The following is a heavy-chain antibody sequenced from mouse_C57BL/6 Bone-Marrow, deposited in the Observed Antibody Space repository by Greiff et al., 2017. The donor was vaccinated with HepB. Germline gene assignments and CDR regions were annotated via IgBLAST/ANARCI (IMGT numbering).Heavy chain of an antibody. CDR2: ISSGSSTI. CDR1: GFTFSDYG. V-gene: IGHV5-17*01. Sequence: DVKLVESGGGLVKPGGSLKLSCAASGFTFSDYGMHWVRQAPEKGLEWVAYISSGSSTIYYADTVKGRFTISRDNAKNTLFLRMTSLRSEDTAMYYCARGAVVARYYFDYWGQGTTLTVSS. D-gene: IGHD1-1*01. J-gene: IGHJ2*01. CDR3: ARGAVVARYYFDY.